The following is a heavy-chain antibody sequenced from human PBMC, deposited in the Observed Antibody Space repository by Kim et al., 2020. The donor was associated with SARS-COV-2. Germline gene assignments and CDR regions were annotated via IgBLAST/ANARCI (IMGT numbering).Heavy chain of an antibody. Sequence: TYYNPSLKSRVTISVDTSKHQFSLTLSSVTAADTAVYYCAREKQGSYGYWGQGTLVTVSS. CDR3: AREKQGSYGY. V-gene: IGHV4-31*02. CDR2: T. D-gene: IGHD3-16*01. J-gene: IGHJ4*02.